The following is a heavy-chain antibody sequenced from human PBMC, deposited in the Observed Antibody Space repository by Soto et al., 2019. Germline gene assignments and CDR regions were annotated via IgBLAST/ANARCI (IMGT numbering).Heavy chain of an antibody. CDR3: ATGGGALDI. V-gene: IGHV1-18*01. D-gene: IGHD3-16*01. CDR2: ISGYSGNT. CDR1: GNIVSNYG. J-gene: IGHJ3*02. Sequence: QVQLVQSGVEVKKPGATVKVSCKASGNIVSNYGINWVRQAPGQGLEWLGCISGYSGNTHYSQKVQGRVHMTTDTSTTTAYMELRSLTSDDTALYYCATGGGALDIWGQGTMVTVSS.